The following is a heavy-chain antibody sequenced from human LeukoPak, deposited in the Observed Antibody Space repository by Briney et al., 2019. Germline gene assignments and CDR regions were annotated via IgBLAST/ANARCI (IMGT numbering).Heavy chain of an antibody. V-gene: IGHV3-21*01. CDR2: IGSSSSYI. CDR3: ATTPTAMGKFLFDS. Sequence: GGSLRPSCAASGFTFSTYSMNWVRQAPGKGLEWVSSIGSSSSYIYYGDSVKGRSTISRDNAKNSLYLQMNSLRAEDTAVYYCATTPTAMGKFLFDSWGQGNLVTVSS. D-gene: IGHD5-18*01. CDR1: GFTFSTYS. J-gene: IGHJ4*02.